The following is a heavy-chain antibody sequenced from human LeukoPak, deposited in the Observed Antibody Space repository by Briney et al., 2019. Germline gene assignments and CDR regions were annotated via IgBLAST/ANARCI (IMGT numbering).Heavy chain of an antibody. D-gene: IGHD1-26*01. J-gene: IGHJ5*02. Sequence: ASVKVSCKASGYTFTIYGISWVRQAPGKGLEWMGWISAYNGNTNYAQKLQGRVTMTTDTSTSTAYMEQRSLRFDDTAVYYCAGGETFTPRRWFDPWGQGTLVTVSS. CDR2: ISAYNGNT. CDR1: GYTFTIYG. V-gene: IGHV1-18*01. CDR3: AGGETFTPRRWFDP.